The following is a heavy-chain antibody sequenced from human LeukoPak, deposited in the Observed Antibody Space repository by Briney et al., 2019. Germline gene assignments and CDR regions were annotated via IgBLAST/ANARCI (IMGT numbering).Heavy chain of an antibody. CDR2: ISWDGGST. CDR3: AKEMDCSGGSCYFKAYYYYGMDV. V-gene: IGHV3-43*01. CDR1: GFTFDDYT. J-gene: IGHJ6*02. Sequence: GGSLRLSCAASGFTFDDYTMHWVRQAPGKGLEWVSLISWDGGSTYYADSVKGRFTISRDNSKNSLYLQMNSLRTEDTALYYCAKEMDCSGGSCYFKAYYYYGMDVWGQGTTVTVSS. D-gene: IGHD2-15*01.